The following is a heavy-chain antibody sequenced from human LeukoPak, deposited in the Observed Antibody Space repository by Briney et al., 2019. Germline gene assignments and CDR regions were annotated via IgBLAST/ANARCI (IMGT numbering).Heavy chain of an antibody. CDR1: GYTFTSYA. J-gene: IGHJ3*02. D-gene: IGHD3-16*01. Sequence: EASVKVSCKASGYTFTSYAMHWVRQAPGQRLEWMGWINAGNGNTKYSQKFQGRVTITRDTSASTAYLELSSLRSEDTAVYYCARDWPSLSAFDIWGQGTMVTVSS. CDR2: INAGNGNT. CDR3: ARDWPSLSAFDI. V-gene: IGHV1-3*01.